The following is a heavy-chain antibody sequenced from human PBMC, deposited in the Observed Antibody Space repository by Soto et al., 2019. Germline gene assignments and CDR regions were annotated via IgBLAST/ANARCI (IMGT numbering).Heavy chain of an antibody. CDR2: FDPEDGET. D-gene: IGHD3-16*02. CDR3: ATGNPWGSYRSTTIFDY. CDR1: GYTLTELS. Sequence: ASVKVSCKVSGYTLTELSMHWVRQAPGKGLEWMGGFDPEDGETIYAQKFQGRVTMTEDTSTDTAYMELSSLRSDDTAVYYCATGNPWGSYRSTTIFDYWGQGTLVTVSS. V-gene: IGHV1-24*01. J-gene: IGHJ4*02.